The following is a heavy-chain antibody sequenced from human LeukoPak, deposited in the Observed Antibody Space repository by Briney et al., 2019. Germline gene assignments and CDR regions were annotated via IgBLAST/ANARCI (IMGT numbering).Heavy chain of an antibody. CDR2: IYTSENT. CDR1: GDSISSNY. J-gene: IGHJ4*02. Sequence: SETLSLTCTVSGDSISSNYWCWIRQSAGKGLERIGRIYTSENTIYNPSLNSRVTMSVDTSKNQFSLKVNSVTAADTAVYYCARVTRPGNGILDYWGQGTLVTVSS. CDR3: ARVTRPGNGILDY. D-gene: IGHD6-6*01. V-gene: IGHV4-4*07.